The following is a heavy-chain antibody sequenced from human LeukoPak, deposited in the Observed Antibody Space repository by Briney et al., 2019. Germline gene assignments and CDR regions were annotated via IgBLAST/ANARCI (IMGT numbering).Heavy chain of an antibody. Sequence: SETLSLTCTVSGGSISSYYWSWIRQPPGKGLEWIGYIYYSGSTNYNPSLKSRVTISVDTSKNQFSLKLSSVTAADTAVYYCAIVDTANYGMDVWGQGTTVTVSS. D-gene: IGHD5-18*01. V-gene: IGHV4-59*01. CDR2: IYYSGST. J-gene: IGHJ6*02. CDR3: AIVDTANYGMDV. CDR1: GGSISSYY.